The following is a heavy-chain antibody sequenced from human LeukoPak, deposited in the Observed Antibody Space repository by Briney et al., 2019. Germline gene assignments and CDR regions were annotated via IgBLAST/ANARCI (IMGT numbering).Heavy chain of an antibody. CDR3: ARDAQRGFDYSNSLRY. CDR2: IWSDGSNR. Sequence: PGGSLRLSCAASGFIFSHYGMHWVRQAPGKGLEWVAVIWSDGSNRIYAGSVKGRFTISRDNAQNTVFLQMNSLRGEDTAVYYCARDAQRGFDYSNSLRYWGHGILVTVSS. V-gene: IGHV3-33*01. CDR1: GFIFSHYG. J-gene: IGHJ4*01. D-gene: IGHD4-11*01.